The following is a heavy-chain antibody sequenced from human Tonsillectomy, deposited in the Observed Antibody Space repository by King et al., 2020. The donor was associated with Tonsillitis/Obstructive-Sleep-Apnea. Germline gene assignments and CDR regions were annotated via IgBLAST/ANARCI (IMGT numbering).Heavy chain of an antibody. D-gene: IGHD4-11*01. CDR1: GFSLSTSGMC. Sequence: VTLKESGPALVKPTQTLTLTCTFSGFSLSTSGMCVSWIRQPPGKALEWLARIDWDDDKYYSTSLKTRLTISKDTSKNQVVLTMTNMDPVDTATFYCARSTTVATHNSYSMDVWGIGTTVTVSS. J-gene: IGHJ6*03. CDR3: ARSTTVATHNSYSMDV. V-gene: IGHV2-70*11. CDR2: IDWDDDK.